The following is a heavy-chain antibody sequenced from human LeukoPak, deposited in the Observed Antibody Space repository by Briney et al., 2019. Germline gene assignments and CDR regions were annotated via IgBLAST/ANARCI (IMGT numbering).Heavy chain of an antibody. CDR1: SGSVSSYY. V-gene: IGHV4-4*07. CDR3: ARGGSSGYSAWDAFDI. CDR2: IYTSGST. J-gene: IGHJ3*02. D-gene: IGHD3-22*01. Sequence: SETLSLTCTVSSGSVSSYYWSWIRQPAGKGLEWIGRIYTSGSTNYNPSLKSRVTMSVDTSKNQFSLKLSPLTAADTAVYYCARGGSSGYSAWDAFDIWGQGTMVTVSS.